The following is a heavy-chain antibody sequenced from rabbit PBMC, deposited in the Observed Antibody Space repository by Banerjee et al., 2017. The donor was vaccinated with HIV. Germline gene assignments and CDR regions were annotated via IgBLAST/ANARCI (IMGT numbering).Heavy chain of an antibody. CDR2: SYAGSTDST. V-gene: IGHV1S45*01. CDR3: ARSLDGGNWYYYGMDL. J-gene: IGHJ6*01. Sequence: QEQLEESGGGLVQPEGSLTLTCTASGFSFSSRSYMCWVRQAPGKGLEWIACSYAGSTDSTYYASWAKGRFTISKTSSTTVTLQMTSLTAADTATYFCARSLDGGNWYYYGMDLRGPGTLVTVS. CDR1: GFSFSSRSY. D-gene: IGHD1-1*01.